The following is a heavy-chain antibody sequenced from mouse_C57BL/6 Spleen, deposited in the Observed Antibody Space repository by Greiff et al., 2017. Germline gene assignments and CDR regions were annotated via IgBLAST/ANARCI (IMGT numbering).Heavy chain of an antibody. Sequence: EVQLQESGGGLVQPGGSLSLSCAASGFTFTDYYMSWVRQPPGKALEWLGFIRNKANGYTTEYSAYVKGRFTISRDNSQSILYLQMNALRAEDSATYCCARWYDYDFGFAYWGQGTLVTVSA. CDR2: IRNKANGYTT. D-gene: IGHD2-4*01. CDR3: ARWYDYDFGFAY. CDR1: GFTFTDYY. J-gene: IGHJ3*01. V-gene: IGHV7-3*01.